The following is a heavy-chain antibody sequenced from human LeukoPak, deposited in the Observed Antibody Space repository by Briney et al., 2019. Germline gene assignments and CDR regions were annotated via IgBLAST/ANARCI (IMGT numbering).Heavy chain of an antibody. V-gene: IGHV4-34*01. CDR3: ARGGGTYERRAVQH. D-gene: IGHD3-3*01. CDR2: INHSGST. Sequence: LETLSLTCGVYGGSFSDYYRSWIRQPPGKGLEWIGEINHSGSTNYNPSLKSRVTISLDTSKNQFSLKLSSVTAADTAVYYCARGGGTYERRAVQHWGQGTLVTVSS. CDR1: GGSFSDYY. J-gene: IGHJ1*01.